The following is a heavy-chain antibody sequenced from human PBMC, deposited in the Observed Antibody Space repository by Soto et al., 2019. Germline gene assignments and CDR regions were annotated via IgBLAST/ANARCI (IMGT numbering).Heavy chain of an antibody. D-gene: IGHD6-13*01. CDR1: GFTFSNSA. J-gene: IGHJ4*01. V-gene: IGHV3-23*01. CDR2: ISGSGVST. CDR3: AKDQGSSWYEIDY. Sequence: EVQLLESGGGLVQPGGSLRLSCAASGFTFSNSAVTWVRPAPGKGLEWVSTISGSGVSTYYADSVKGRFTISRDNSNNTLYLQMISLRAEDTAVYYCAKDQGSSWYEIDYWGHGNLGTVSS.